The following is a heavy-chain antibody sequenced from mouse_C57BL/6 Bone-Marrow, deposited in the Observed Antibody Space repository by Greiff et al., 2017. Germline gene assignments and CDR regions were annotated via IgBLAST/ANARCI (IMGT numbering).Heavy chain of an antibody. J-gene: IGHJ4*01. CDR2: ISNGGGST. Sequence: EVKLMESGGGLVQPGGSLKLSCAASGFTFSDYYMYWVRQTPEKRLEWVAYISNGGGSTYYPDTVKGRFTISRDNAKNTLYLQMSRLNSEDTAMYYCARRCTTVVAVDYWGQGTSVTVSS. V-gene: IGHV5-12*01. CDR3: ARRCTTVVAVDY. CDR1: GFTFSDYY. D-gene: IGHD1-1*01.